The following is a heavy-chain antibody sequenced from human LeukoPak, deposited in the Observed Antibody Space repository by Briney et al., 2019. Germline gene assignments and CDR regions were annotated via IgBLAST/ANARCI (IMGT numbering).Heavy chain of an antibody. CDR2: MYYSWST. V-gene: IGHV4-30-4*01. CDR3: ARPYYYDSRIDP. CDR1: GGSISSGDYY. J-gene: IGHJ5*02. D-gene: IGHD3-22*01. Sequence: SQTLSLTCTVSGGSISSGDYYWSWIRQPPGKGLEWVAYMYYSWSTYYNPSLKSRVVISVDTSKNQFSLKLSSVTAADTAVYYCARPYYYDSRIDPWGQGTLVTVSS.